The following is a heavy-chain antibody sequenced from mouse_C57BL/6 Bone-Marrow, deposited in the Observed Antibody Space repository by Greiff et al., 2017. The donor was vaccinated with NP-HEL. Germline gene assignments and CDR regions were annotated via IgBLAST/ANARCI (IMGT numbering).Heavy chain of an antibody. CDR2: IDPETGGT. V-gene: IGHV1-15*01. J-gene: IGHJ2*01. D-gene: IGHD1-1*01. Sequence: VQLQQSGAELVRPGASVTLSCKASGYKFTDYEMHWVKQTPVHGLEWIGAIDPETGGTAYNQKFKGKAIVTADKSSSTAYMELRSLTSEDSAVYYCIFITTVVANFDYWGQGTTLTVSS. CDR1: GYKFTDYE. CDR3: IFITTVVANFDY.